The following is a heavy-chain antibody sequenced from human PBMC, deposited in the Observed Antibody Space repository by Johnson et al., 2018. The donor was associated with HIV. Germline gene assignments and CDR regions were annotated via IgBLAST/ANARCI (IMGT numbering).Heavy chain of an antibody. D-gene: IGHD1-26*01. CDR2: ISWNSGSI. Sequence: VQLLESGGGLVQPGRSLRLSCAASGFTFDDYAMHWVRQAPGKGLEWVSGISWNSGSIGYADSVKGRFTISRDNAKNSLYLQMNSLRAEDTALYYCAKDDSIVGAGAFDIWGQGTMVTVSS. CDR3: AKDDSIVGAGAFDI. J-gene: IGHJ3*02. V-gene: IGHV3-9*01. CDR1: GFTFDDYA.